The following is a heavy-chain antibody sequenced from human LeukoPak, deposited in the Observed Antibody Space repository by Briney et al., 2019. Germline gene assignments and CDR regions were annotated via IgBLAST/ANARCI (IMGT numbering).Heavy chain of an antibody. Sequence: SETLSLTCTVSGGSINSYYWSWIRQPPGKGLEWIGYIYYSGSTNYNPSLKSRVTMSVDTSKNQFSLKLSSVTAADTAVYYCARAFRSGWYGGHNWFDPWGQGTLVTVSS. D-gene: IGHD6-13*01. CDR3: ARAFRSGWYGGHNWFDP. CDR2: IYYSGST. J-gene: IGHJ5*02. V-gene: IGHV4-59*12. CDR1: GGSINSYY.